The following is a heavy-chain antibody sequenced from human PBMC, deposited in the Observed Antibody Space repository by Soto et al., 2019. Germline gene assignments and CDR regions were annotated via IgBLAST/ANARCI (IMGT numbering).Heavy chain of an antibody. Sequence: SVKVSCKASGFTFTSSAVQWVRQARGQRLEWIGWIVVGSGNTNYAQKFQERVTITRDMSTSTAYMELSSLRSEDTAVYYCAAGPIAAAGPYYYYGMDVWGQGTTVTVSS. CDR3: AAGPIAAAGPYYYYGMDV. D-gene: IGHD6-13*01. V-gene: IGHV1-58*01. J-gene: IGHJ6*02. CDR2: IVVGSGNT. CDR1: GFTFTSSA.